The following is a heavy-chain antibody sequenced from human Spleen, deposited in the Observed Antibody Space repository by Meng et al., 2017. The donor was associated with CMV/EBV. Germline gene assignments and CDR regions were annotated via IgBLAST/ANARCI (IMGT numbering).Heavy chain of an antibody. CDR1: DAFTSGDYY. CDR2: IYYSGST. J-gene: IGHJ4*02. V-gene: IGHV4-31*02. D-gene: IGHD3-22*01. Sequence: DAFTSGDYYWTCSRQHPEKGAELSGYIYYSGSTYYTPSLKGRVTISADTSKNQFPLELTSVTAADTAFYYCASTNYYYSNAPLDYWGQGTLVTVSS. CDR3: ASTNYYYSNAPLDY.